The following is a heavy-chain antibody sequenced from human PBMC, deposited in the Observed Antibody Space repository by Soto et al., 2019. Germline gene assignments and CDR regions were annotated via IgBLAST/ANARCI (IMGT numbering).Heavy chain of an antibody. D-gene: IGHD3-10*01. CDR3: ARGRYYGSGSYYNVYWFDP. J-gene: IGHJ5*02. CDR2: MNPNSGNT. CDR1: GYTFTSYD. Sequence: ASVKVSCKASGYTFTSYDINWVRQATGQGLEWMGWMNPNSGNTGYAKKFQGRVTMTRNTSISTAYMELSSLRSEDTAVYYCARGRYYGSGSYYNVYWFDPWGQGTLVTVSS. V-gene: IGHV1-8*01.